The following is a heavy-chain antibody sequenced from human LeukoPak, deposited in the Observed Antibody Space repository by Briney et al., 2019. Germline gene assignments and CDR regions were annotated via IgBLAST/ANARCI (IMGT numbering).Heavy chain of an antibody. D-gene: IGHD3-9*01. Sequence: GGSLRLSCAASGFTFDDYAMHWVRQAPGKGLEWVSGISWNSGSIGYADSVKGRFTISRDNAKNSLYLQMNSLGAEDTALYYCAKAGVFSSSPYYFDYWGQGTLVTVSS. CDR3: AKAGVFSSSPYYFDY. V-gene: IGHV3-9*01. CDR2: ISWNSGSI. CDR1: GFTFDDYA. J-gene: IGHJ4*02.